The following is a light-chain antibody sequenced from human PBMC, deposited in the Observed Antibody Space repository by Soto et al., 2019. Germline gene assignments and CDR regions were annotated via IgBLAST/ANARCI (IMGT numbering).Light chain of an antibody. CDR2: DAS. CDR1: QSINNS. V-gene: IGKV1-5*01. J-gene: IGKJ2*04. Sequence: DIQMTQSPSTLTASVGDRVTINCRASQSINNSLAWYQQKSGSAPKLLISDASNLASGVPSRFSGSGSGTDFTLTFTSLEPYDFATYYCQHCSVFLCIFAQGTKLEIK. CDR3: QHCSVFLCI.